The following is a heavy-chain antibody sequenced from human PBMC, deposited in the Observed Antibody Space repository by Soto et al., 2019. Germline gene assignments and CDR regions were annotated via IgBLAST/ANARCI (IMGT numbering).Heavy chain of an antibody. CDR2: IWYDGSNK. Sequence: GGSLRLSCAATGFSFSTYGIHWVRQAPGKGLEWVAVIWYDGSNKYYADSVKGRFTISRDNSKNTLYLQMNSLRAEDTAVYYCARSPTSDPLYGSVSSFSLDS. V-gene: IGHV3-33*01. D-gene: IGHD3-10*01. CDR1: GFSFSTYG. J-gene: IGHJ5*01. CDR3: ARSPTSDPLYGSVSSFSLDS.